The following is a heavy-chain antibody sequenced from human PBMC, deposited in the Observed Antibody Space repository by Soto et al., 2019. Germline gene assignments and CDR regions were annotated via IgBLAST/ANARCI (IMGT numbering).Heavy chain of an antibody. D-gene: IGHD5-18*01. CDR2: ISGSGGST. J-gene: IGHJ6*02. CDR3: AKATITIGYSYGYSYYYGRDV. Sequence: GGSLRLSCAASGFTFSSYAMSWVRQAPGKGLEWVSAISGSGGSTYYADSVKGRFTISRDNSKNTLYLQMNSLRAEDTAVYYCAKATITIGYSYGYSYYYGRDVWGQGTTVTVSS. V-gene: IGHV3-23*01. CDR1: GFTFSSYA.